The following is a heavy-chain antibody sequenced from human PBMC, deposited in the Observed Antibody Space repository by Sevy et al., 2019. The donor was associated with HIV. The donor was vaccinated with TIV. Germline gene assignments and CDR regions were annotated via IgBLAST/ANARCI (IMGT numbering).Heavy chain of an antibody. Sequence: GGSLRLSCAASGFTFSSYSTNWVRQAPGKGLEWVSYISSSSSTIYYADSVKGRFTISRDNAKNSLYLQMNSLRAEDTAVYYCARELPYYDFWSGYRDYWGQGTLVTVSS. CDR1: GFTFSSYS. D-gene: IGHD3-3*01. CDR2: ISSSSSTI. V-gene: IGHV3-48*01. J-gene: IGHJ4*02. CDR3: ARELPYYDFWSGYRDY.